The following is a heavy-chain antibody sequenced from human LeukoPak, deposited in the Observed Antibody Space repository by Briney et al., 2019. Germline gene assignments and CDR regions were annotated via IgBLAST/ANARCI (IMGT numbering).Heavy chain of an antibody. V-gene: IGHV3-21*01. Sequence: GGSLRLSCAASGFTFSSYSMNWVRQAPGKGLGWVSSISSSSSYIYYADSVKGRFTISRDNAKNSLYLQMNSLRAEDTAVYYCARDSDSSGYYDYWGQGTLVTVSS. CDR3: ARDSDSSGYYDY. CDR1: GFTFSSYS. CDR2: ISSSSSYI. D-gene: IGHD3-22*01. J-gene: IGHJ4*02.